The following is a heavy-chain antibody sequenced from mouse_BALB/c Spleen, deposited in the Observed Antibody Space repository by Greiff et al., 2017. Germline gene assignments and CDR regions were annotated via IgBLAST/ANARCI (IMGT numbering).Heavy chain of an antibody. CDR3: ARRSDYNRYDGMDY. Sequence: EVKLVESGGGLVQPGGSLKLSCAASGFTFSSYTMSWVRQTPEKRLEWVAYISNGGGSTYYPDTVKGRFTISRDNAKNTLYLQMSSLKSEDTAMYYCARRSDYNRYDGMDYWGQGTSVTVSS. V-gene: IGHV5-12-2*01. J-gene: IGHJ4*01. CDR1: GFTFSSYT. D-gene: IGHD2-4*01. CDR2: ISNGGGST.